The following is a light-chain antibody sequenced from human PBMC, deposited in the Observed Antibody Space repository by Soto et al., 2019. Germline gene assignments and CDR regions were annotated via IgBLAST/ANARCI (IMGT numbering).Light chain of an antibody. CDR1: SGHSTHA. CDR3: QTWGTGMWGVV. CDR2: LNSDGSH. V-gene: IGLV4-69*01. J-gene: IGLJ2*01. Sequence: QPVLTQPPSASASLGASVKLTCTLTSGHSTHAIAWHQQQPEKGPRYLMKLNSDGSHSKGDGIPDRFSGSSSGAERYLTISSLQPEDEADYYCQTWGTGMWGVVLGGGTKLTVL.